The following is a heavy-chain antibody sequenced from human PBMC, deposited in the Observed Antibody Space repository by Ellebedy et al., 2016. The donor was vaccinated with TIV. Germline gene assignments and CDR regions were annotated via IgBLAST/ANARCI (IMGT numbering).Heavy chain of an antibody. CDR2: INPNSGGT. V-gene: IGHV1-2*02. Sequence: AASVKVSCKASGYTFTGYYMHWVRQAPGQGLEWMGWINPNSGGTNYAQKFQGRVTMTRDTSISTAYMELSRLRSDDTAVYYCARVPRIAARPHFDYWGQGTLVTVSS. CDR1: GYTFTGYY. CDR3: ARVPRIAARPHFDY. D-gene: IGHD6-6*01. J-gene: IGHJ4*02.